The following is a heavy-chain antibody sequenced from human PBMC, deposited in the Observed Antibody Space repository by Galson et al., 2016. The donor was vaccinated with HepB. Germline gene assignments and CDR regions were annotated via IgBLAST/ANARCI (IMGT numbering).Heavy chain of an antibody. J-gene: IGHJ4*02. CDR2: ISGYNHDT. CDR3: ARTTTDCYRGKCYDY. V-gene: IGHV1-18*01. D-gene: IGHD2-8*01. Sequence: SVKVSCKASGYSLTSSGISWVRQAPGQGLEWMAWISGYNHDTHYAQNVQGRVTVTTVTTDTSTSTVYMELRSLRSDDTAVYFCARTTTDCYRGKCYDYWGQGTLVSVSS. CDR1: GYSLTSSG.